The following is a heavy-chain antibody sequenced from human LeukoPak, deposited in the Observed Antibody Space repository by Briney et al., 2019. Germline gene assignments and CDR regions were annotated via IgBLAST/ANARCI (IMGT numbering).Heavy chain of an antibody. D-gene: IGHD1-26*01. CDR1: GGSISSYY. V-gene: IGHV4-59*08. CDR2: IYYSGST. Sequence: SETLSLTCTVSGGSISSYYWSWIRQPPGKGLEWIGYIYYSGSTNYNPSLKSRVTISVYTSKNQFSLKLSSVTAADTAVYYCARRSSYSGSYNQFDIWGQGTMVTVSS. CDR3: ARRSSYSGSYNQFDI. J-gene: IGHJ3*02.